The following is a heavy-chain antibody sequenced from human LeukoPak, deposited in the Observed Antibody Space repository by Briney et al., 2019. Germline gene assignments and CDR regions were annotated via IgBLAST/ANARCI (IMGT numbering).Heavy chain of an antibody. CDR2: IRYDGSNK. CDR1: GFTFSSYG. J-gene: IGHJ5*02. V-gene: IGHV3-30*02. Sequence: GGSLRLSXAASGFTFSSYGMHWVRQAPGKGMEWVAFIRYDGSNKYYADSVKGRFTISRDNSKNTLYLQMNSLRAEDTAVYYCAKSGSSSGWSFGWFDPWGQGTLVTVSS. CDR3: AKSGSSSGWSFGWFDP. D-gene: IGHD6-19*01.